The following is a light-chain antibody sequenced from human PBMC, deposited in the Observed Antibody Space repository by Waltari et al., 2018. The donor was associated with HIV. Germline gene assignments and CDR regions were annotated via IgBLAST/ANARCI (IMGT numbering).Light chain of an antibody. J-gene: IGLJ1*01. Sequence: QSTLTQPASVSGSPGQSATIPCTGISSDIDVYKYFSWYQQHPGKAPKLLIYDVSNPPSGVSHRFSGSKSANTASLTISGLQAEDEADYYCSSYTTTSTLYVFGTGTKVTV. CDR1: SSDIDVYKY. CDR2: DVS. CDR3: SSYTTTSTLYV. V-gene: IGLV2-14*03.